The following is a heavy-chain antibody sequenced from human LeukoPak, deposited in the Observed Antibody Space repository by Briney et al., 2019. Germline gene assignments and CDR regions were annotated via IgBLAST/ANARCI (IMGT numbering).Heavy chain of an antibody. V-gene: IGHV1-2*02. CDR1: GGTFSSYA. CDR3: ARSRIVVVVAQYAFDI. CDR2: INPNSGGT. J-gene: IGHJ3*02. D-gene: IGHD2-15*01. Sequence: ASVKVSCKASGGTFSSYAISWVRQAPGQGLEWMGWINPNSGGTNYAQKFQGRVTMTRDTSISTAYMELSRLRSDDTAVYYCARSRIVVVVAQYAFDIWGQGTMVTVSS.